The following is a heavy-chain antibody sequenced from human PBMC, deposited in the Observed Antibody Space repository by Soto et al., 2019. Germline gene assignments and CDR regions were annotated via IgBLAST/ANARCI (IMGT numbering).Heavy chain of an antibody. Sequence: EVQLVQSGAEVKKPGESLKISCKGSGDIFTSYWIAWVRQMPGKGLEWMGIIYPGDSDIRYSPSFQGQVTISADKSINTAYLQWSNLRVSDTAMYYCARHAYGDYFGFWGQGTLVTVSS. D-gene: IGHD4-17*01. CDR1: GDIFTSYW. CDR3: ARHAYGDYFGF. V-gene: IGHV5-51*01. J-gene: IGHJ4*02. CDR2: IYPGDSDI.